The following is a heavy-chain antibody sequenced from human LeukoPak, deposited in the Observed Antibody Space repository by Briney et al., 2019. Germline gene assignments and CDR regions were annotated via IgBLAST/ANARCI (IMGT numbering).Heavy chain of an antibody. CDR2: ISGSGGST. D-gene: IGHD3-10*01. V-gene: IGHV3-23*01. Sequence: PGGSLRLSCAASGFTFSSYAMSWVRQSPGKGLEWVSAISGSGGSTYYADSVKGRFTISRDNSKNTLYLQMNSLRAEDTAVYYCAKDPDYYGSGSYYMGHAKFDYWGQGTLVTVSS. CDR1: GFTFSSYA. J-gene: IGHJ4*02. CDR3: AKDPDYYGSGSYYMGHAKFDY.